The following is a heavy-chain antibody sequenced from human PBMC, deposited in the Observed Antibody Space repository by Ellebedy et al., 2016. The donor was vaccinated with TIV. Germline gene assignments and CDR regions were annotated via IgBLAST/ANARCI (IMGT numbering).Heavy chain of an antibody. V-gene: IGHV1-69*02. CDR1: GGTFSSFT. CDR2: IIPILGIT. J-gene: IGHJ6*02. D-gene: IGHD6-6*01. CDR3: ASPLRGYSSSHTPGYYGMDV. Sequence: ASVKVSCKASGGTFSSFTINWVRQAPGQGLEWMGRIIPILGITNYAQKFQGRVTITADKSTSTAYMELSSLRSEDTAVYYCASPLRGYSSSHTPGYYGMDVWGQGTTVTVSS.